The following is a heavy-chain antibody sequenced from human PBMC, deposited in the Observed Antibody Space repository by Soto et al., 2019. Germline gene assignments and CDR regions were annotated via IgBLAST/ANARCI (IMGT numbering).Heavy chain of an antibody. J-gene: IGHJ5*02. V-gene: IGHV4-59*01. CDR1: GGSISSYY. Sequence: SETRSLTCTVSGGSISSYYWSWIRQPPGKGLEWIGYIYYSGSTNYNPSLKSRVTISVDTSKNQFSLKLSSVTAADTAVYYCAREGVAGWFDPWGQGTLVTVSS. CDR2: IYYSGST. CDR3: AREGVAGWFDP. D-gene: IGHD6-19*01.